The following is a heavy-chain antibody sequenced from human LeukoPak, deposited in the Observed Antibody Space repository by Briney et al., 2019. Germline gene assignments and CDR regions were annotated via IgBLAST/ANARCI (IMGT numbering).Heavy chain of an antibody. D-gene: IGHD2-15*01. J-gene: IGHJ6*03. Sequence: GSLRLSCAASGFTFSSYGMHWIRQPPGKGLEWIGEINHSGSTNYNPSLKSRVTISVDTSKNQFSLKLSSVTAADTAVYYCARMNSGYETRKLRRYYYYMDVWGKGTTVTISS. CDR1: GFTFSSYG. CDR3: ARMNSGYETRKLRRYYYYMDV. CDR2: INHSGST. V-gene: IGHV4-34*01.